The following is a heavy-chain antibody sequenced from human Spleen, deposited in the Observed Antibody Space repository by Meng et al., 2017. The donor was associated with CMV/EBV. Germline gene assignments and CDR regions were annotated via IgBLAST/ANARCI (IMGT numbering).Heavy chain of an antibody. V-gene: IGHV3-11*04. CDR3: ARGQLILPAAAMEYYFDY. CDR1: TFSDYY. J-gene: IGHJ4*02. D-gene: IGHD2-2*01. CDR2: ISSSGSTM. Sequence: TFSDYYMNWIRQAPGKGLEWVSYISSSGSTMYYADSVKGRFTISRDNAKNSLFLQMNSLRAEDTAVYYCARGQLILPAAAMEYYFDYWGQGTLVTVSS.